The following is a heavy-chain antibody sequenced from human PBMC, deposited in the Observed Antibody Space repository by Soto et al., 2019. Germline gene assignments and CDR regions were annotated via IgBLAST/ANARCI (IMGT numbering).Heavy chain of an antibody. V-gene: IGHV4-59*01. J-gene: IGHJ5*02. CDR1: GGSISSYY. CDR3: ARDFLYQERRGRGWFDP. Sequence: QVQLQESGPGLVKPSETLSLTCTVSGGSISSYYWSWIRQPPGKGLEWIGYIYYSGSTNNNPSLKSRVTISVDTSKNQFSLKLSSVTAADTAVYYCARDFLYQERRGRGWFDPWGQGTLVTVSS. CDR2: IYYSGST. D-gene: IGHD3-16*01.